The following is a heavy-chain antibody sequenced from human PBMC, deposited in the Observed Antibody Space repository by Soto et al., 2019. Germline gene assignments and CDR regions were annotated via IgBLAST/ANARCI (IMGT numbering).Heavy chain of an antibody. V-gene: IGHV4-59*01. J-gene: IGHJ6*03. Sequence: ETLSLTCAVSGGSISSYDWSWIREPPGKGLEWIGYIDYSGSTNYNPSLKSRVTISGDTSKNKFYMKLSSVTAADTAVYYCARGVVPAALSYYYYYYMDVWGEGTTVTVSS. CDR3: ARGVVPAALSYYYYYYMDV. D-gene: IGHD2-2*01. CDR2: IDYSGST. CDR1: GGSISSYD.